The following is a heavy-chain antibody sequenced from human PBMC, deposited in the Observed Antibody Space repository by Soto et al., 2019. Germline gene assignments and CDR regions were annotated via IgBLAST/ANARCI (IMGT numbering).Heavy chain of an antibody. D-gene: IGHD5-18*01. CDR1: GFTFSRYS. Sequence: EVQLVESGGGLVKPGGSLRLSCAASGFTFSRYSMNWVRQAPGQGLEWVSSISSSSSYIYYADSVKGRFTISRDNAKNSLYLQMNSLRAEDTAVYYCARGHTAMVLNWFDPWGQGTLVTVSS. CDR3: ARGHTAMVLNWFDP. CDR2: ISSSSSYI. J-gene: IGHJ5*02. V-gene: IGHV3-21*01.